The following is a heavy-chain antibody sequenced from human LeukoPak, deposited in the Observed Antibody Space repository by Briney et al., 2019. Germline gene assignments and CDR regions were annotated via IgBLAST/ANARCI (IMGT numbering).Heavy chain of an antibody. V-gene: IGHV4-39*07. CDR3: ARGASDSYFDY. CDR2: IYYTGST. Sequence: SETLSLTCTVSGGSISSSSYYWGWIRQPPGKGLEWIGSIYYTGSTYYNPSLKSRVTMSVDTSQNQFSLKLSSVTAADTAVYYCARGASDSYFDYWGQGTLVTVSS. J-gene: IGHJ4*02. CDR1: GGSISSSSYY. D-gene: IGHD3-16*01.